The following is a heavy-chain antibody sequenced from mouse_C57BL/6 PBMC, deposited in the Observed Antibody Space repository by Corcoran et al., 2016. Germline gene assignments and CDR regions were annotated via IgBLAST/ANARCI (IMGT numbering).Heavy chain of an antibody. CDR3: ARGDGQTPFAY. J-gene: IGHJ3*01. Sequence: QIQLVQSGPELKKPGETVKISCKASVFTSTTYGMSWVKQAPGKGLKWMGWINTYSGVPTYADDFRGRFAFSLETSASTAYLQINNLKNEDTASYFCARGDGQTPFAYWGQGTLVTVSA. CDR1: VFTSTTYG. CDR2: INTYSGVP. D-gene: IGHD2-3*01. V-gene: IGHV9-3*01.